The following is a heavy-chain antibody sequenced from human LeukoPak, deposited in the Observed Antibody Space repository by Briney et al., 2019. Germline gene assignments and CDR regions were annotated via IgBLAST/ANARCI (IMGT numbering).Heavy chain of an antibody. CDR3: AELGITMIGGV. CDR2: ISGSGGST. J-gene: IGHJ6*04. CDR1: GFTFSSYS. D-gene: IGHD3-10*02. Sequence: PGGSLRLSCAASGFTFSSYSMNWVRQAPGKGLEWVSAISGSGGSTYSADSVKGRFTISRDNSKNTLYLQMNSLRAEDTAVYYCAELGITMIGGVWGKGTTVTISS. V-gene: IGHV3-23*01.